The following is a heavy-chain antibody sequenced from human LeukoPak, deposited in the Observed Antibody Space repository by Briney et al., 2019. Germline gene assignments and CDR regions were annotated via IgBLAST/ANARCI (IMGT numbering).Heavy chain of an antibody. CDR3: ARLMSGWYNDY. D-gene: IGHD6-19*01. CDR2: IYYSGST. CDR1: GGFISSYY. Sequence: KPSETLSLTCTVSGGFISSYYWSWIRQPPGKGLEWIGYIYYSGSTNYNPSLKSRVTISVDTSKNQFSLNLSSVTAADTAVYYCARLMSGWYNDYWGQGTLAIVSS. J-gene: IGHJ4*02. V-gene: IGHV4-59*01.